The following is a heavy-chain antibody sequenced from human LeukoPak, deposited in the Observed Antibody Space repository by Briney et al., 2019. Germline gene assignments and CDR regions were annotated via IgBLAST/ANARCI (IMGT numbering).Heavy chain of an antibody. CDR1: GGTFSSYA. J-gene: IGHJ3*02. CDR3: ARIRDGYNDAYDI. D-gene: IGHD5-24*01. V-gene: IGHV1-46*01. Sequence: ASVKVSCKASGGTFSSYAISWVRQAPGQGLEWMGLINPSGGNTNYAQNFQGRVTMTRDTSASTVYMELSSLRSEDTAIYYCARIRDGYNDAYDIWGQGTVVTVPS. CDR2: INPSGGNT.